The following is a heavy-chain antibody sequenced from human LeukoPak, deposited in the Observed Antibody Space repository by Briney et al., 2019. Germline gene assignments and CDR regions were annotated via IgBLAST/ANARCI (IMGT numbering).Heavy chain of an antibody. CDR3: AREGSLG. CDR1: GFTFSSYW. J-gene: IGHJ3*01. V-gene: IGHV3-7*01. CDR2: IKQDGSEK. Sequence: GGSLRLSCAASGFTFSSYWMSWVRQAPGKGLQWVANIKQDGSEKYYVDSVKGRFTISRDNAKKSVYLQMHSLRADDTAVYYCAREGSLGWGQGTMVTVSS. D-gene: IGHD3-10*01.